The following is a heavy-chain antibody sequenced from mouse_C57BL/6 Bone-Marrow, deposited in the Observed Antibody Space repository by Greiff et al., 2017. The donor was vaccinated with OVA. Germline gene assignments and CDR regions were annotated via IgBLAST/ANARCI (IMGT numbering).Heavy chain of an antibody. V-gene: IGHV6-3*01. CDR1: GFTFSNYW. CDR3: TRLEAYFDY. Sequence: EVQLVESGGGLVQPGGSMKLSCVASGFTFSNYWMNWVRQSPEKGLEWVAQIRLKSDNYATHYAESVKGRFTISRDDSKSSVYLQMNNLRAEDTGIYYCTRLEAYFDYWGQGTTLTVSS. J-gene: IGHJ2*01. CDR2: IRLKSDNYAT.